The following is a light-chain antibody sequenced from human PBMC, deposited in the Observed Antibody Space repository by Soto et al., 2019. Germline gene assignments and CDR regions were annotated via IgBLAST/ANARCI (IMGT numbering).Light chain of an antibody. J-gene: IGKJ2*01. CDR3: QQYGGSPXGYI. CDR2: DTS. V-gene: IGKV3-20*01. Sequence: IVLTQSPGTLSLSPGERATLSCRASQSLSSSYLAWYQQKPGQSPRLLIYDTSSRATGIPDRFSGSGSGTDFTLTISRLEPXXFAVYFCQQYGGSPXGYIFGQGTKLEIK. CDR1: QSLSSSY.